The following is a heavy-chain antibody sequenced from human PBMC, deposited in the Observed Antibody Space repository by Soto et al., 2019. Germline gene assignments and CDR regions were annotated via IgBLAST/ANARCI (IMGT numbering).Heavy chain of an antibody. CDR3: ARRTSKVGGGRTEHYDIDD. D-gene: IGHD3-16*01. CDR2: IYPGDSDT. Sequence: GQSLKISCKGSGYSFTSYWIGWVRQMPGKGLEWMGIIYPGDSDTRYSPSFQGQVTISADKSISTAYLQWSSLKASDTAMYYCARRTSKVGGGRTEHYDIDDWGQGTRDAVAS. CDR1: GYSFTSYW. J-gene: IGHJ4*02. V-gene: IGHV5-51*01.